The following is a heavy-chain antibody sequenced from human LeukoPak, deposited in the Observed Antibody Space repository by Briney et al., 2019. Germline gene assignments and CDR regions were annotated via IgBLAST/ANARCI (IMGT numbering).Heavy chain of an antibody. CDR2: IYYSGST. D-gene: IGHD3-10*01. CDR3: ASKPPGVAFDI. V-gene: IGHV4-59*08. CDR1: GGSISSYY. J-gene: IGHJ3*02. Sequence: SGTLSLTCTVSGGSISSYYWSWIRQPPGKGLEWIGYIYYSGSTNYNPSLKSRVTISVDTSKNQFSLKLSSVTAADTAVYYCASKPPGVAFDIWGQGTMVTVSS.